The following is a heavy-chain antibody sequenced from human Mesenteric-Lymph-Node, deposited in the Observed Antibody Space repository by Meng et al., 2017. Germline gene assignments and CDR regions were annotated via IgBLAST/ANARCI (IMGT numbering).Heavy chain of an antibody. CDR1: GFTVSGNW. Sequence: GESLKISCAASGFTVSGNWMHWIRQAPGKGLVWVSVISGSGGTTDYADSVKGRFTISRDPSKNTLYLQMDTLRVEDTAIYYCAKYRTMVTTSFYFDYWGRGTLVTVSS. D-gene: IGHD4-17*01. CDR3: AKYRTMVTTSFYFDY. CDR2: ISGSGGTT. J-gene: IGHJ4*02. V-gene: IGHV3-23*01.